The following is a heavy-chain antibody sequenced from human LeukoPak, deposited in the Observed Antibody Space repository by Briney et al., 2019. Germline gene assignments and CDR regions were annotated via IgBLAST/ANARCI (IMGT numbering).Heavy chain of an antibody. CDR1: GGSINSYY. V-gene: IGHV4-59*01. CDR2: IYYSGNT. J-gene: IGHJ4*02. CDR3: ANRRAVAGIGYYFDY. D-gene: IGHD6-19*01. Sequence: SETLSLTCTVSGGSINSYYWTWMRQPPGKGLEWIGYIYYSGNTNYNPSLKSRVTISIDTSKNQFSLKLSSVTAADTAVHYCANRRAVAGIGYYFDYWGQGTMVTVSS.